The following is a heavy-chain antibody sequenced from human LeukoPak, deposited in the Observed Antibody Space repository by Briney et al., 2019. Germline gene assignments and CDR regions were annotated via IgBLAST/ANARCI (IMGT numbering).Heavy chain of an antibody. J-gene: IGHJ5*02. D-gene: IGHD2-2*01. Sequence: ASVKVSCKASGYTFTGYYMHWVRQAPGQGLEWMGWINPNSGGTNYAQKFQGRVTMTRDTSISTAYMELSRLRSDDTAVYYCAIGIPYSMGYQLLAPPAPPKGRFDPWGQGTLVTVSS. CDR2: INPNSGGT. V-gene: IGHV1-2*02. CDR1: GYTFTGYY. CDR3: AIGIPYSMGYQLLAPPAPPKGRFDP.